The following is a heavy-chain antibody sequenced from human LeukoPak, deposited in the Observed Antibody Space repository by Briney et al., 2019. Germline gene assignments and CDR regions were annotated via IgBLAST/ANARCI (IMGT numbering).Heavy chain of an antibody. CDR1: GDSVSSNSAA. Sequence: SQTLSLTCAISGDSVSSNSAAWNWIRQSPSRGLEWLGRTYYRSKWYNDYAVSVKSRITINPDTSKNQFYLQLNSVTPEDTAVYYCARDRGIAAAGYYYYYYMDVWGKGTTVTVSS. V-gene: IGHV6-1*01. D-gene: IGHD6-13*01. CDR3: ARDRGIAAAGYYYYYYMDV. J-gene: IGHJ6*03. CDR2: TYYRSKWYN.